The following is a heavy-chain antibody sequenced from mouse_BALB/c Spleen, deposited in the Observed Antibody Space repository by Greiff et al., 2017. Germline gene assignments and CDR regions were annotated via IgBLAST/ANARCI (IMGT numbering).Heavy chain of an antibody. CDR3: TRDRTDNYGSSVYYFDY. Sequence: EVQLVESGGGLVKPGGSLKLSCAASGFTFSSYTMSWVRQTPEKRLEWVATISSGGSYTYYPDSVKGRYTIARDNAKNTLYLQMSSLKSEDTAMYYCTRDRTDNYGSSVYYFDYWGQGTTLTVSS. D-gene: IGHD1-1*01. V-gene: IGHV5-6-4*01. J-gene: IGHJ2*01. CDR1: GFTFSSYT. CDR2: ISSGGSYT.